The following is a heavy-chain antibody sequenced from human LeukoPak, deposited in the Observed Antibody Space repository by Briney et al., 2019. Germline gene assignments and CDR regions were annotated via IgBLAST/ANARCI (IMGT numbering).Heavy chain of an antibody. CDR1: GYTFTSYA. Sequence: ASVKVSCKASGYTFTSYAMHWVRQAPGQRLEWMGWINAGNGNTKYSQKFQGRVTITRDTSASTAYMELSSQRSEDTAVYYCARAGIVVVIYYGMDVWGQGTTVTVSS. CDR3: ARAGIVVVIYYGMDV. CDR2: INAGNGNT. D-gene: IGHD3-22*01. J-gene: IGHJ6*02. V-gene: IGHV1-3*01.